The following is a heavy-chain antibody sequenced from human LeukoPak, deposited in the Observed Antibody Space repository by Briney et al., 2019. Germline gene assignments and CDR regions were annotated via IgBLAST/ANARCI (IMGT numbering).Heavy chain of an antibody. CDR1: GFSLSTSGMC. CDR3: ARIRSGYYYGAFDI. CDR2: IDWDDDK. J-gene: IGHJ3*02. Sequence: SGPALVKPTQTLTLTCTFSGFSLSTSGMCVSWIRQPPGKALEWLARIDWDDDKYYSTSLKTRLTISKDTSKNQVVLTMTNMDPVDTATYYCARIRSGYYYGAFDIWGQGTMVTDSS. V-gene: IGHV2-70*11. D-gene: IGHD3-22*01.